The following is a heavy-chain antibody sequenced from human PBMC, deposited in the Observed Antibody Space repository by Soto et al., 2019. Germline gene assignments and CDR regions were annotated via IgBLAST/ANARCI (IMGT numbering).Heavy chain of an antibody. CDR1: GGSISSSDYY. D-gene: IGHD3-3*01. CDR3: VRWFLEWFRPKDYHLYYDGMDL. J-gene: IGHJ6*02. CDR2: IFYSGGT. Sequence: QVQLQESGPGLVRPSRTLSLTCSVSGGSISSSDYYWSWIRQSPEKGLEWIGHIFYSGGTYYSPSIRGLATMSVDRSKNQLSLRLTSVTAADTATYYCVRWFLEWFRPKDYHLYYDGMDLWGQGNKVTVSS. V-gene: IGHV4-30-4*01.